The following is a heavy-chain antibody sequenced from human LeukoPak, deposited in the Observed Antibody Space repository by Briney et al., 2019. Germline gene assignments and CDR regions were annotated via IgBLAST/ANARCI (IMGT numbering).Heavy chain of an antibody. D-gene: IGHD3-10*01. CDR2: INPNSGGT. CDR3: ARERTYYYGSGSYYMDV. J-gene: IGHJ6*03. Sequence: ASVKVSCKASGYTFTGYYMHWVRQAPGQGLEWMGWINPNSGGTNYAQKFQGRVTMTRDTSISTAYMELSRLRSNDTAVYYCARERTYYYGSGSYYMDVWGKGTTVTVSS. V-gene: IGHV1-2*02. CDR1: GYTFTGYY.